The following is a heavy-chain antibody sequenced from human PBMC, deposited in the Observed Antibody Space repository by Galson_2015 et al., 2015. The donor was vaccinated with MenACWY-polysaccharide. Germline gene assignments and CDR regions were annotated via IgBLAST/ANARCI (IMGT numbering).Heavy chain of an antibody. V-gene: IGHV1-2*02. Sequence: SVKVSCKASGYTLTDCYIHWVRQAPGQGLEWMGWINPNGGGTHYEQKYQARVTMTRDTSINTAYMELSRLSSDDTAVYYCTRGGGRYYVDYWGQGTLVTVSS. CDR3: TRGGGRYYVDY. D-gene: IGHD6-19*01. CDR1: GYTLTDCY. CDR2: INPNGGGT. J-gene: IGHJ4*02.